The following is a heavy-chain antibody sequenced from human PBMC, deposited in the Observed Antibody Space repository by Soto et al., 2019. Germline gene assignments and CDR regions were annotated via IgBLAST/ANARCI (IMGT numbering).Heavy chain of an antibody. CDR1: GYTFTSYD. Sequence: ASVKVSCKASGYTFTSYDINWVRQATGQGLEWMGWMNPNSGNTGYAQKFQGRVTMTRNTSISTAYMEPSSLRSEDTAVYYCARGMDIVVVPAAKGALGYYYYYMDVWGKGTTVTVSS. CDR3: ARGMDIVVVPAAKGALGYYYYYMDV. CDR2: MNPNSGNT. J-gene: IGHJ6*03. D-gene: IGHD2-2*03. V-gene: IGHV1-8*01.